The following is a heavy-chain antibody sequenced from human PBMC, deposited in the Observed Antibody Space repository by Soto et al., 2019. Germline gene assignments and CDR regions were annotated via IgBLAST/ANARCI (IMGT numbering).Heavy chain of an antibody. CDR2: IIPIFGTA. D-gene: IGHD3-22*01. CDR3: ARGGYYYDSSGYPYYSSYGMHV. Sequence: SVKVSCKASGGTFSSYAISWVRQAPGQGLEWMGGIIPIFGTANYAQKFQGRVTITADESTSTAYMELSSLRSEDTDVYYCARGGYYYDSSGYPYYSSYGMHVWGPGPTVTVFS. CDR1: GGTFSSYA. J-gene: IGHJ6*02. V-gene: IGHV1-69*13.